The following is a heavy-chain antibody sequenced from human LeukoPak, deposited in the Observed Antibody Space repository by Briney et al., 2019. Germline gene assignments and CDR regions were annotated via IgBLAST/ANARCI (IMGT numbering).Heavy chain of an antibody. Sequence: GASVKVSCMASGYTFNRFGISWVRQAPGQGLECLGWINTYNGKTKVAARFQGRVTMTADTSTSTVNLELGSLRLDDTAVYFCARDTPQHLKRFDFWGQGTLVTVSS. V-gene: IGHV1-18*01. CDR1: GYTFNRFG. J-gene: IGHJ4*02. D-gene: IGHD6-13*01. CDR3: ARDTPQHLKRFDF. CDR2: INTYNGKT.